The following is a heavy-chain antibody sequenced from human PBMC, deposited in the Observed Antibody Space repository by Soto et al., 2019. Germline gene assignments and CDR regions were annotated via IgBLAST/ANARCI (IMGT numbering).Heavy chain of an antibody. V-gene: IGHV5-51*01. Sequence: GESLKISCKGSGYSFTSYWIGCVRQMPGKGLEWMGIIYPGDSNTRYSPSLQGQVTIPVDKSISTAYLQWSSLKATDTAMYYCARHAYDFWSGHPNPRYYYGMDVWGQGTTVTV. CDR3: ARHAYDFWSGHPNPRYYYGMDV. CDR1: GYSFTSYW. CDR2: IYPGDSNT. J-gene: IGHJ6*02. D-gene: IGHD3-3*01.